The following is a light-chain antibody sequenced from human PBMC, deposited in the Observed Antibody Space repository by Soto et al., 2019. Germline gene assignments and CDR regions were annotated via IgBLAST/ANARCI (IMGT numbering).Light chain of an antibody. CDR3: NAVTTTSTYV. Sequence: QSALTQPASVSGSPGQSITISCTGTSSDVGAYNRVSWYQQYPGQAPKVIIYEVSNRPSGVSYRFSGSKSGNTASLTISGLQAEDEADYYCNAVTTTSTYVFGSGTKLTVL. CDR1: SSDVGAYNR. V-gene: IGLV2-14*01. J-gene: IGLJ1*01. CDR2: EVS.